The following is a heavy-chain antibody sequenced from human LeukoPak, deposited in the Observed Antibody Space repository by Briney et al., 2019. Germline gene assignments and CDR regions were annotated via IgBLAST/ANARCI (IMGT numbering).Heavy chain of an antibody. J-gene: IGHJ4*02. V-gene: IGHV1-18*01. D-gene: IGHD2-2*01. CDR2: ISAYNGNT. CDR1: GGTFSNHA. Sequence: GASVKVSCKASGGTFSNHAVSWVRQAPGQGLEWMGWISAYNGNTNYAQKLQGRVTMTTDTSTSTAYMELRSLRSDDTAVYYCASHCSSTSCYDNWGQGTLVTVSS. CDR3: ASHCSSTSCYDN.